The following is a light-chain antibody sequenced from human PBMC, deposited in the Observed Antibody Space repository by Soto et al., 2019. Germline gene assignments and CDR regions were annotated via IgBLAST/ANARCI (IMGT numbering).Light chain of an antibody. Sequence: EIVMTQSPATLSVSPGERATLSCRASQSVGSNLAWYQQTPGQGPRLLIYGASTRATGIPDRFSGSGSGTEFTLTISSLQSEDFAVYSCQQYNSWPLTFGGGTKVEIK. CDR2: GAS. V-gene: IGKV3-15*01. J-gene: IGKJ4*01. CDR1: QSVGSN. CDR3: QQYNSWPLT.